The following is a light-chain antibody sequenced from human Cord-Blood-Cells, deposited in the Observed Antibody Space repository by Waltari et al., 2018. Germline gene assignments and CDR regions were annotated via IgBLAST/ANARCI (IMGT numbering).Light chain of an antibody. CDR3: QQRSNWLTWT. J-gene: IGKJ1*01. CDR1: QSVSSF. V-gene: IGKV3-11*01. CDR2: DAS. Sequence: EIVFTQSPATLSLSPGERATLYCRASQSVSSFLAWYQHKPGQAPRLLIYDASNRATGIPARFSGSGSGTDFTLTISSLEPEDFAVYYCQQRSNWLTWTFGQGTKVEIK.